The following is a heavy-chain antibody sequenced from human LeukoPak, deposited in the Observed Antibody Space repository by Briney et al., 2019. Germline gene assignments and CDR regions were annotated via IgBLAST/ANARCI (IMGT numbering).Heavy chain of an antibody. CDR1: GGTFSSYA. CDR2: IIPIFGTA. D-gene: IGHD3-3*01. V-gene: IGHV1-69*05. Sequence: ASVKVSCKASGGTFSSYAISWVRQAPGQGLEWMGGIIPIFGTANYAQKFQGRVTITTDESTSTAYMELSSLRSEDTAVYYCARGGVFGVVIALYYYYMDVWGKGTTVTVSS. J-gene: IGHJ6*03. CDR3: ARGGVFGVVIALYYYYMDV.